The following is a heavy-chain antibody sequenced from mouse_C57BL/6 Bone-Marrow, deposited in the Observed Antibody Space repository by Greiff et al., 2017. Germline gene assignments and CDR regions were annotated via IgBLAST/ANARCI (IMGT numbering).Heavy chain of an antibody. V-gene: IGHV1-9*01. Sequence: QVQLQQSGAELMKPGASVKLSCKATVYTFTGSWLEWVKQRPGHGLEWIGEILPGSGSTNYNEKFKGKATFTADTSSNTAYMQLRSLTTEDSAIYDCASAAQAKGFAYWGQGTLVTVSA. CDR2: ILPGSGST. CDR1: VYTFTGSW. D-gene: IGHD3-2*02. J-gene: IGHJ3*01. CDR3: ASAAQAKGFAY.